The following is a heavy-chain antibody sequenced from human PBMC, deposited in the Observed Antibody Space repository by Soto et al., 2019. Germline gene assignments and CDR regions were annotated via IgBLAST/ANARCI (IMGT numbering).Heavy chain of an antibody. V-gene: IGHV3-23*01. CDR1: GFTVTSNG. D-gene: IGHD4-4*01. Sequence: EVKLLESGGGLVQPGGSLRLSCGISGFTVTSNGVSWVRQAPGNGLEWVSAISPNGQGIWYADSVKGRFTISRDISRNTVFLQMDSLRAEDTAVYYCANDRQYPRDYFHYWGQGTLVTVSS. J-gene: IGHJ4*02. CDR3: ANDRQYPRDYFHY. CDR2: ISPNGQGI.